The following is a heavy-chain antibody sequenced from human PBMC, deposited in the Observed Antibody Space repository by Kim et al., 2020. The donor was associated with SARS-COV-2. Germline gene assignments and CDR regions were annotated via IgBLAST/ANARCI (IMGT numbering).Heavy chain of an antibody. CDR2: ISYDGSNK. Sequence: GGSLRLSCAASGFTFSSYGMHWVRQAPGKGLEWVAVISYDGSNKYYADSVKGRFTISRDNSKNTLYLQMNSLRAEDTAVYYCARDLGNGLYYGSGSHSFDYWGQGTLVTVSS. CDR3: ARDLGNGLYYGSGSHSFDY. V-gene: IGHV3-33*05. D-gene: IGHD3-10*01. CDR1: GFTFSSYG. J-gene: IGHJ4*02.